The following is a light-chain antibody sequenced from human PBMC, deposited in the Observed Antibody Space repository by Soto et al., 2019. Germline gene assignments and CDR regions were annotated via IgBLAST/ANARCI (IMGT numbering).Light chain of an antibody. CDR1: QSISTW. V-gene: IGKV1-5*03. CDR3: QQYTTYSGT. Sequence: DIQMTQSPSTRSASVGDRVTITSRDSQSISTWLAWYQQKPGTAPKLLIYRASNLESGVPSRFSGSGSGTEFTLTISSLQPDDFATYYCQQYTTYSGTFGPGTKVDIK. CDR2: RAS. J-gene: IGKJ3*01.